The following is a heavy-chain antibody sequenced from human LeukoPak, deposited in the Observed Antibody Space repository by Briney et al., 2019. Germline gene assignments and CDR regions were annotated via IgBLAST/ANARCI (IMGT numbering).Heavy chain of an antibody. D-gene: IGHD6-19*01. Sequence: ASVKVSCKASGYTFTSYGINWVRQAPGQGLAWMGWISAYNGNTKHAQKLQGRVTMTTDTSTSTAYMELRSLRSDDTAVYYCARAGITSGWVQNMDYWGQGTLVTVSS. CDR3: ARAGITSGWVQNMDY. V-gene: IGHV1-18*01. J-gene: IGHJ4*02. CDR2: ISAYNGNT. CDR1: GYTFTSYG.